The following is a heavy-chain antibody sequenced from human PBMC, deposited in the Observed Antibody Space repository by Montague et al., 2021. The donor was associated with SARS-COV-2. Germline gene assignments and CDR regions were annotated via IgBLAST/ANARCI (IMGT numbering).Heavy chain of an antibody. D-gene: IGHD1-26*01. CDR1: GFTFGDYA. J-gene: IGHJ4*02. CDR2: ISWNSGSI. CDR3: ARVFATVGAMDRNDY. V-gene: IGHV3-9*01. Sequence: SLRLSCAASGFTFGDYAMHWVRQAPGKGLEWVSGISWNSGSIGYADSVKGRFTISRDNAKNSLYLQMNSLRAEDTAVYYCARVFATVGAMDRNDYWGQGTLVTVSS.